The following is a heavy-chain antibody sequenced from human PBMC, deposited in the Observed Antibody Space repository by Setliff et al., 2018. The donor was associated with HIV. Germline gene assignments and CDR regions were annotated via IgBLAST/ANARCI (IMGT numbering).Heavy chain of an antibody. Sequence: SETLSLTCTVSGGSISNHFWTWIRQSPGKGLEWIGSMYYGGSATYNPSLKSRVTISIDTSKSQFSLKLSSATAADTAVYFCVGPLTTSYNFWGDAFAIWGPGKMVTVSS. CDR3: VGPLTTSYNFWGDAFAI. D-gene: IGHD3-3*01. J-gene: IGHJ3*02. CDR2: MYYGGSA. V-gene: IGHV4-59*11. CDR1: GGSISNHF.